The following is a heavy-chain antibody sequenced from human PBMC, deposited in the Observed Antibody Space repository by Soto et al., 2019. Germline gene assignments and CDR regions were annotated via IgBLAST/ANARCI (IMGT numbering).Heavy chain of an antibody. CDR2: IYPGDSDT. J-gene: IGHJ6*02. CDR1: GYTFTNYW. V-gene: IGHV5-51*01. CDR3: AASIFYYGMDV. Sequence: GESLKISCKGSGYTFTNYWIGRVRQMPGKGLEWMGIIYPGDSDTKYNPAFQGQVTISADKSITTTYLQWGSLKASDTAIYYCAASIFYYGMDVWGQGTTVTVSS.